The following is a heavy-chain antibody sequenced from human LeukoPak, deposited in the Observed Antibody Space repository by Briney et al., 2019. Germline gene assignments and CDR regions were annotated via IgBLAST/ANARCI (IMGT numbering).Heavy chain of an antibody. CDR1: GYTFTCYY. V-gene: IGHV1-46*01. D-gene: IGHD3-10*01. J-gene: IGHJ6*03. CDR2: INTNLGST. Sequence: ASVKVSCKASGYTFTCYYMHWVRQAPGQGLEWMGWINTNLGSTSYAQKFQGRVTMTSDMSTSTAYIEVSSLRSEDTAVYSCARAPAGGSGSYNYMDVWGKGTTVTVSS. CDR3: ARAPAGGSGSYNYMDV.